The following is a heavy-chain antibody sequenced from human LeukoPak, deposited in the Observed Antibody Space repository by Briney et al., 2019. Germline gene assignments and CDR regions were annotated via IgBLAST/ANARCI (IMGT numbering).Heavy chain of an antibody. D-gene: IGHD2-2*01. J-gene: IGHJ4*02. CDR1: GFTFTSSG. Sequence: GGSLRHSSAASGFTFTSSGITSVRPAPGKGLEWGSAFSVRGDSTYCADSVKGRFTISRDNSKNTLYLQMNSLRGEDTAVYCCAKARYCASISCQYYFDYWGQGTLVTVSS. CDR2: FSVRGDST. V-gene: IGHV3-23*01. CDR3: AKARYCASISCQYYFDY.